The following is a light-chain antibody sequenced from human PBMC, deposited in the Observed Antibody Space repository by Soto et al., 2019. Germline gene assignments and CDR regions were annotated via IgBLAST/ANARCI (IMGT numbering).Light chain of an antibody. CDR3: SSYTSSSTYV. CDR2: EVS. V-gene: IGLV2-14*01. J-gene: IGLJ1*01. Sequence: QSALTQPASVSGSPGQSITISCTGTSSDIGYYNYVSWYQQHPGKAPKLMIYEVSYRPSGVSNRFSGSKSGNTASLAISGLQAEDEAAYYCSSYTSSSTYVFGIGTKVTVL. CDR1: SSDIGYYNY.